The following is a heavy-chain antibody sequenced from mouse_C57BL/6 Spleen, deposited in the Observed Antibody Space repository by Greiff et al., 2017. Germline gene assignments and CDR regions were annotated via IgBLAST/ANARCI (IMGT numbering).Heavy chain of an antibody. CDR1: GYTFTSYW. CDR3: ARRPRVYAMDY. Sequence: VQLQQPGAELVMPGASVKLSCKASGYTFTSYWMHWVKQRPGQGLERIGEIDPSDSYTNYNQKFKGKSTLTVDKSSSTAYMQLSSLTSEDSAVYYCARRPRVYAMDYWGQGTSVTVSS. J-gene: IGHJ4*01. V-gene: IGHV1-69*01. D-gene: IGHD2-10*02. CDR2: IDPSDSYT.